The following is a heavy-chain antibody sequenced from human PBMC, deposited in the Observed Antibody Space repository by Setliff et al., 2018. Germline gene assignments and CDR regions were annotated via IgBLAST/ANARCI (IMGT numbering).Heavy chain of an antibody. CDR1: GFTFSSYE. CDR3: AKDFLEVVIDLHGMDV. V-gene: IGHV3-48*03. CDR2: ISSSGTTK. D-gene: IGHD2-21*01. J-gene: IGHJ6*02. Sequence: PGGSLRLSCTTSGFTFSSYEVNWVRQAPGKGLEWVSYISSSGTTKQYADSVKGRFTISRYDARNSMYLQMDSLRVEDTTVYYCAKDFLEVVIDLHGMDVWGQGTTVTVSS.